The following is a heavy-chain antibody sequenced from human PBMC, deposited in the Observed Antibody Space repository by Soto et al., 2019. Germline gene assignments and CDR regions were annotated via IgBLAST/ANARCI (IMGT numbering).Heavy chain of an antibody. J-gene: IGHJ4*02. CDR3: ARDPGYIISIEYYFDY. CDR2: IWYDGSNK. CDR1: GFTFSSYG. V-gene: IGHV3-33*01. D-gene: IGHD6-13*01. Sequence: GGSLRLSCAASGFTFSSYGMHWVRQAPGKGLEWVAVIWYDGSNKYYADSVKGRFTISRDNSKNTLYLQMNSLRAEDTAVYYCARDPGYIISIEYYFDYWGQGTLVTVSS.